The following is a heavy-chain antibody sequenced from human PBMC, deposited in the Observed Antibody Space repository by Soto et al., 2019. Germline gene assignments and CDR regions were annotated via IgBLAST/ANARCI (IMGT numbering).Heavy chain of an antibody. D-gene: IGHD3-10*01. CDR1: GGSIRSYY. Sequence: QVQLQESGPGLVKPSETLSLTCTVSGGSIRSYYRSWIRQPPGKGLEWIGYIYYSGSTNYNPSLKSRVTISVDTSKNQFSLKLSSVTAADTAVYYCARRYGSAFDIWGQGTMVTVSS. CDR2: IYYSGST. J-gene: IGHJ3*02. V-gene: IGHV4-59*01. CDR3: ARRYGSAFDI.